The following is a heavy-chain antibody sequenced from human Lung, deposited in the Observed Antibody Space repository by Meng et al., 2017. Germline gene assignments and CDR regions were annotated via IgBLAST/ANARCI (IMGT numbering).Heavy chain of an antibody. V-gene: IGHV4-34*01. J-gene: IGHJ4*02. D-gene: IGHD4-11*01. CDR1: GGSFSDYY. Sequence: QVPVEPGGAGLSNPSEPLSPPGVVSGGSFSDYYWSWIRQPPGKGLEWIGEINHSGSTNYNPSLESRATISVDTSQNNLSLKLSSVTAADSAVYYCARGPTTMAHDFDYWGQGTLVTVSS. CDR2: INHSGST. CDR3: ARGPTTMAHDFDY.